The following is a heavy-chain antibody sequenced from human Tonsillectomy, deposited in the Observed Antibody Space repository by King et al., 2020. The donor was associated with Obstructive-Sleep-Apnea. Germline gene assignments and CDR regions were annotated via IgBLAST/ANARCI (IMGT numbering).Heavy chain of an antibody. CDR1: GFTFSDSY. J-gene: IGHJ4*02. Sequence: VQLVESGGGLVKPGGSLRLSCAASGFTFSDSYMSWIRQAPGKGLEWVSYISSRDNIIDYAESVKGRFTISRDNAKNSLFLQMNSLRAEDTAVYYCARDQDYYGSGSYSHWGQGILVTVSS. V-gene: IGHV3-11*01. CDR3: ARDQDYYGSGSYSH. D-gene: IGHD3-10*01. CDR2: ISSRDNII.